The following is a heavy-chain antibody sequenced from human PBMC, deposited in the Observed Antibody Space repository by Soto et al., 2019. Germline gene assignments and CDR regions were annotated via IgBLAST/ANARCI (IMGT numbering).Heavy chain of an antibody. CDR1: GGSIGGSNYF. J-gene: IGHJ4*02. Sequence: SETLSLTCTVSGGSIGGSNYFWGWIRQSLGTGLEWLGTIYSSGSTYYNPSLKSRITMSLDTSKNQFSLNLGSVTAADTAVYYCARHGYYYDSTGYYYFIWGQGTLVTVSS. V-gene: IGHV4-39*01. CDR3: ARHGYYYDSTGYYYFI. CDR2: IYSSGST. D-gene: IGHD3-22*01.